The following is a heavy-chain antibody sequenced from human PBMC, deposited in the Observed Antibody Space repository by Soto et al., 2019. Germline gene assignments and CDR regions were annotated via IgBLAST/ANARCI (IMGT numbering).Heavy chain of an antibody. CDR1: GGTLSSYA. V-gene: IGHV1-69*13. J-gene: IGHJ4*02. D-gene: IGHD5-12*01. CDR2: IIPIFGTA. Sequence: GASVEVSCKASGGTLSSYAISWVRQAPGQGLEWMGGIIPIFGTANYAQKFQGRVTITADESTSTAYMELSSLRSEDTAVYYCAAGDGYNGIDYWGQGTLVAVSS. CDR3: AAGDGYNGIDY.